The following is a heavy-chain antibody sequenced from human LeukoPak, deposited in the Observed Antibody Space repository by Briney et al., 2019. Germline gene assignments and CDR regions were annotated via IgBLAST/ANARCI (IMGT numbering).Heavy chain of an antibody. D-gene: IGHD4-17*01. CDR1: GGSISSYY. V-gene: IGHV4-59*01. CDR2: IYYSGST. CDR3: AATLYDYGDYYWFDP. Sequence: SETLSLTCTVSGGSISSYYWSWIRQPPGKGLEWIGYIYYSGSTNYNPSLKSRVTISVDTSKNQFSLKLSSVTAADTAVYYCAATLYDYGDYYWFDPWGQGTLVTVS. J-gene: IGHJ5*02.